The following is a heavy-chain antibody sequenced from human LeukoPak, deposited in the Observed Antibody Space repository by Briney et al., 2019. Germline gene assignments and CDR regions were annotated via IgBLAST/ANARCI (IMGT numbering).Heavy chain of an antibody. CDR2: IYYSGST. Sequence: SETLSFTCTVSGGSISSGGYYWSWIRQHPGKGLEWIGYIYYSGSTYYNPSLKSRVTISVDTSKNQFSLKLSSVTAADTAVYYCARAELTAAGWFDPWGQGTLVTVSS. D-gene: IGHD6-13*01. CDR3: ARAELTAAGWFDP. CDR1: GGSISSGGYY. V-gene: IGHV4-31*03. J-gene: IGHJ5*02.